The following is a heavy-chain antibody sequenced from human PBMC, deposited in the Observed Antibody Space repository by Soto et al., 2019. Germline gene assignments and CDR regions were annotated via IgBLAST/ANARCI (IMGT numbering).Heavy chain of an antibody. CDR1: GGSISSSSYY. V-gene: IGHV4-39*01. CDR2: IYYSGST. D-gene: IGHD6-13*01. Sequence: LSLTCTVSGGSISSSSYYWGWIRQPPGKGLEWIGSIYYSGSTYYNPSLKSRVTISVDTSKNQFSLKLSSVTAADTAVYYCARHQRQQLPGLFDPWGQGTLVTVSS. J-gene: IGHJ5*02. CDR3: ARHQRQQLPGLFDP.